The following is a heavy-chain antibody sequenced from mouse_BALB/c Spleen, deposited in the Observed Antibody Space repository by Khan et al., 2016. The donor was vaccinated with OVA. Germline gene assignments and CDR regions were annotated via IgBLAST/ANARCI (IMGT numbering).Heavy chain of an antibody. CDR1: GFSLTSYG. J-gene: IGHJ1*01. V-gene: IGHV2-6-1*01. CDR2: IWSDGHT. D-gene: IGHD2-1*01. CDR3: ARHGYYGNYGPYFDV. Sequence: VQLQESGPGLVAPSQSLSITCTISGFSLTSYGVHWVRQPPGKGLEWLVVIWSDGHTTYNSALKSRLSISKDNYKSQVFLKMNSLQTDDTAMYXCARHGYYGNYGPYFDVWGAGTTVTVSS.